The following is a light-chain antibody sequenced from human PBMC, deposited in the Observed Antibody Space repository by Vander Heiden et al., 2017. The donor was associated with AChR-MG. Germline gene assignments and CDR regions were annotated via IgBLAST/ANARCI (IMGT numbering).Light chain of an antibody. CDR2: GAS. V-gene: IGKV1-39*01. J-gene: IGKJ2*01. CDR1: QNLGTK. CDR3: QRTHSLPYT. Sequence: DIQMTQSPSSLSASVGDRVTITCRASQNLGTKLNWYQRKPGEATRLLVHGASNLQSGVPSRFSGSGAGTDFTLSISSLQPEDFAAYYCQRTHSLPYTFGQGTKLAIK.